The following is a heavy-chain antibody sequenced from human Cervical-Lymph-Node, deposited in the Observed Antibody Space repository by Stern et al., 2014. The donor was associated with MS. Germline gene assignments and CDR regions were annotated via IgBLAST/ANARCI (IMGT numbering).Heavy chain of an antibody. CDR2: IYPGDSDT. CDR3: ARDYGDYAFDY. J-gene: IGHJ4*02. CDR1: GYSFTANW. V-gene: IGHV5-51*01. Sequence: EDQLEESGAEVKKPGESLKISCKGSGYSFTANWIAWVRQMPGTGLEWMGIIYPGDSDTRYSPSFQGQVTISADKSISTAYLQWSSLKASDTAMYYCARDYGDYAFDYWGQGTLVTVSS. D-gene: IGHD4-17*01.